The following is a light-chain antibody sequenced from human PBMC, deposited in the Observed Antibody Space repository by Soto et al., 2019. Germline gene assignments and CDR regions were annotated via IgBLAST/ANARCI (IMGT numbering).Light chain of an antibody. CDR3: QQYNSYSRT. V-gene: IGKV1-5*01. CDR2: DAS. J-gene: IGKJ1*01. CDR1: QSISSW. Sequence: DIQMTQSPSTLSASVGDRVTITCRASQSISSWLAWYQQKPGKAPKLLIYDASSLESGVPSRFSGNGSGTEFQLAISSLQPADFATYYCQQYNSYSRTFGQGTKVEIK.